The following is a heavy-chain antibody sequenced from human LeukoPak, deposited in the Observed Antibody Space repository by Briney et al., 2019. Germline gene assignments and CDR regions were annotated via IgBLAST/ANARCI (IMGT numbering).Heavy chain of an antibody. D-gene: IGHD5-12*01. V-gene: IGHV4-39*01. J-gene: IGHJ4*02. Sequence: PSETLSLTCTVSGGSISSSDYYWAWIRQPPGKGLEWIGSIYYSGRTFYNPPLKSRVTISVDTSWNQFSLKLSSVTAADTAVYYCARRRIVATIDYWGQGTLVTVSS. CDR2: IYYSGRT. CDR3: ARRRIVATIDY. CDR1: GGSISSSDYY.